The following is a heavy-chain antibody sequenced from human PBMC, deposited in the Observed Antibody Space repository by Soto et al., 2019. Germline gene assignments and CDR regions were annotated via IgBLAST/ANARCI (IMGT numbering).Heavy chain of an antibody. V-gene: IGHV1-69*01. CDR1: GGTFSSYA. D-gene: IGHD5-12*01. J-gene: IGHJ3*02. CDR2: IIPIFGTA. CDR3: ARGTVLATLSDAFDI. Sequence: VASVKVSCKASGGTFSSYAISWVRQAPGQGLEWMGGIIPIFGTANYAQKFQGRVTITADESTSTAYMELSSLRSEDTAVYYCARGTVLATLSDAFDIWGQGKMVTVSS.